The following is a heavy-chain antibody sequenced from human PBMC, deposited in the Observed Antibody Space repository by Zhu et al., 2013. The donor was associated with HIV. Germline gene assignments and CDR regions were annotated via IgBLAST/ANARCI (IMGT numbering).Heavy chain of an antibody. CDR1: GGTFSNYA. Sequence: QVQLVQSGAEVKKPGSSVKVSCKASGGTFSNYAISWVRQAPGQGLEWMGGFIPIFGTTNYAEKFQGRVTMTRDTSISTAYMELSRLRSDDTAVYYCARDRRWLQPDAFDIWGQGTMVTVSS. V-gene: IGHV1-69*06. J-gene: IGHJ3*02. CDR3: ARDRRWLQPDAFDI. D-gene: IGHD5-12*01. CDR2: FIPIFGTT.